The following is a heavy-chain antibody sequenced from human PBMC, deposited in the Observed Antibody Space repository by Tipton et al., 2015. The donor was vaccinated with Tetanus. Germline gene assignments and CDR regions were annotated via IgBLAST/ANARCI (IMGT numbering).Heavy chain of an antibody. Sequence: RSLRLSCAASGFTFDEHAMHWVRQAPGKGLEWVSGILWNSARIGYADSVKGRFTISIDNAKNSLYLEMNSLRAEDTALYYCTKDVSPGGADCWGQGTPVSVSS. CDR1: GFTFDEHA. CDR3: TKDVSPGGADC. J-gene: IGHJ4*02. D-gene: IGHD4-23*01. CDR2: ILWNSARI. V-gene: IGHV3-9*01.